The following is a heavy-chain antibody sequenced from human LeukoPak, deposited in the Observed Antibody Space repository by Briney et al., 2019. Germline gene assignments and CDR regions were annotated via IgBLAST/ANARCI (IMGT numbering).Heavy chain of an antibody. CDR2: IYTSGST. Sequence: SETLSLTCTVSGGSISSYYWSGIRQPAGKGLEGIGRIYTSGSTNYNPSLKSRVTMSVDTSKTPFSLKLSSVTAADTAVYYCARDRGTWNDDGFDYWGQGTLVTVSS. J-gene: IGHJ4*02. D-gene: IGHD1-1*01. V-gene: IGHV4-4*07. CDR1: GGSISSYY. CDR3: ARDRGTWNDDGFDY.